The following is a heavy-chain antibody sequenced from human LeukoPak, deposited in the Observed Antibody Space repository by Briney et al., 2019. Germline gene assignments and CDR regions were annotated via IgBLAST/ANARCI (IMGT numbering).Heavy chain of an antibody. V-gene: IGHV3-23*01. CDR2: IGSGGST. CDR3: AKDYYPSNYYYYMDV. CDR1: GFTFSSYN. D-gene: IGHD3-22*01. Sequence: GGSLRLSCAASGFTFSSYNMNWVRQAPGKGLEWVSYIGSGGSTYYADSVKGRFTISRDNSKNTLYLQMNSLRAEDTAVYYCAKDYYPSNYYYYMDVWGKGTTVTVSS. J-gene: IGHJ6*03.